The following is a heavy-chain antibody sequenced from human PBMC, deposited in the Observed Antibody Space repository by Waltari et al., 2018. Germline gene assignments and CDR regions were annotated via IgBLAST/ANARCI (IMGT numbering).Heavy chain of an antibody. D-gene: IGHD3-22*01. V-gene: IGHV3-72*01. CDR2: TRNKANSYTT. CDR1: GFTFSDHY. Sequence: EVQLVESGGGLVQPGGSLRLSCAASGFTFSDHYMDWVRQAPGKGLEWVGRTRNKANSYTTEYAASVKGRFTISRDDSKNSLYLQMNSRKTEDTAVYYCARAGGYYDSSGYRYWGQGTLVTVSS. CDR3: ARAGGYYDSSGYRY. J-gene: IGHJ4*02.